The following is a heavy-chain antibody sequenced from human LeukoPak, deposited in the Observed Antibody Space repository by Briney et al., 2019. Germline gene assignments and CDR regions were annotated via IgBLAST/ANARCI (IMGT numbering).Heavy chain of an antibody. CDR2: INHSGST. J-gene: IGHJ4*02. D-gene: IGHD3-22*01. V-gene: IGHV4-34*01. CDR1: GGSFSDYY. Sequence: SETLSLTCAVYGGSFSDYYWSWIRQPPGKGLQWIGEINHSGSTNYNPSLESRVTISVDTSKNQFSLKLTSVTAADTAVYYCARYYYDSRGYYRYFDYWGQGSLVTVSS. CDR3: ARYYYDSRGYYRYFDY.